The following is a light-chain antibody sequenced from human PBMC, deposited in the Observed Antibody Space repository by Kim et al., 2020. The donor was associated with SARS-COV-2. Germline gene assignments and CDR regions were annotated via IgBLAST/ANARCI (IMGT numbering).Light chain of an antibody. J-gene: IGKJ4*01. V-gene: IGKV3-15*01. CDR1: QSISNY. CDR3: QQYNDWPVLI. CDR2: GAS. Sequence: EIVMTQSPATLSVSPGERATLSCRASQSISNYLAWYQVKPGQAPRLLIYGASARAIGITARYSGGGSGTEFTLTISSLQSEDFAVYYCQQYNDWPVLIFGEGTKVDIK.